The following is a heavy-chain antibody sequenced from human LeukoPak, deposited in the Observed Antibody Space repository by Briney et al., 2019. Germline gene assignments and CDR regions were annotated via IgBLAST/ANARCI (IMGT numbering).Heavy chain of an antibody. Sequence: GGSLRLSCAASGFTFSSYAMSWVRQAPGKGLEWVSAISGSGGSTYYADSVKGRFTISRDNSKNTLYLQMNSLRAEDTAVYYCARVLYSSPSFDYWGQGTLVTVSS. CDR2: ISGSGGST. CDR1: GFTFSSYA. V-gene: IGHV3-23*01. CDR3: ARVLYSSPSFDY. D-gene: IGHD6-13*01. J-gene: IGHJ4*02.